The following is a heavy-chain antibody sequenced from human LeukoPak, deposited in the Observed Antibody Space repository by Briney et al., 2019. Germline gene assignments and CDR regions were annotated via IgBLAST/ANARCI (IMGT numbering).Heavy chain of an antibody. V-gene: IGHV4-59*01. CDR3: ARGNSGTTLDY. D-gene: IGHD1-7*01. CDR1: GGSISSYY. J-gene: IGHJ4*02. CDR2: IYYSGST. Sequence: SETLSLTCTVSGGSISSYYWSWIRQPPGKGLEWIGYIYYSGSTNYNPSLKSRVTISVDTSKNQFSLKLSSVIAADTAVYYCARGNSGTTLDYWGQGTLDTVSS.